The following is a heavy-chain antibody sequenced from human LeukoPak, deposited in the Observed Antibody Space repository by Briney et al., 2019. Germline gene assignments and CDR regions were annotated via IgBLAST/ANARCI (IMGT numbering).Heavy chain of an antibody. CDR2: IKEDGSEK. D-gene: IGHD7-27*01. CDR3: ATWGPWSYFDY. J-gene: IGHJ4*02. Sequence: GGSLRLSCAASGFTFSSYWMNLVRQAPGKGLEWVANIKEDGSEKYYVDSVKGRFTISRDNAKNSLYLQMNSLRAEDTAVYYCATWGPWSYFDYWGQGTLVTVSS. V-gene: IGHV3-7*01. CDR1: GFTFSSYW.